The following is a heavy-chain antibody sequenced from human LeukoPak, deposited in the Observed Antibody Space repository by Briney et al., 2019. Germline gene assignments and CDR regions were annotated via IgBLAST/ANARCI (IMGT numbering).Heavy chain of an antibody. V-gene: IGHV3-74*01. D-gene: IGHD5-18*01. J-gene: IGHJ4*02. CDR3: VRDGQQWSFGY. Sequence: GGSLRLSCTASGFTLSNYWMHWVRQAPGKGPVWVSRINSDGSSTTYADSVKGRFTISRDNAKNTLYLQMTSLSADDTAAYYCVRDGQQWSFGYWGQGTLVTVSS. CDR2: INSDGSST. CDR1: GFTLSNYW.